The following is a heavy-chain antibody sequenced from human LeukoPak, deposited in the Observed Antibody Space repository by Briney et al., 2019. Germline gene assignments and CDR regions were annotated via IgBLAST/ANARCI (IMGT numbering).Heavy chain of an antibody. CDR1: AGSISSSSYS. CDR3: ARAREGLATEN. Sequence: SETLSLTCTVSAGSISSSSYSWGWIRQPPGTGLEWIGSIYYSGSTYFNPSLKSRVTISVDTSKNQFSLKLSSVTAADTAVYYCARAREGLATENWGQGTLVTVSS. CDR2: IYYSGST. V-gene: IGHV4-39*07. D-gene: IGHD5-24*01. J-gene: IGHJ4*02.